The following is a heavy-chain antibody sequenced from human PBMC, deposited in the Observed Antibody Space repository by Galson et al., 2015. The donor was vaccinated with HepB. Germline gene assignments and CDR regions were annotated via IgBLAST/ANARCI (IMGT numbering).Heavy chain of an antibody. CDR1: GYTFTSYY. J-gene: IGHJ4*02. Sequence: SVKVSCKASGYTFTSYYMHWVRQAPGQGLEWMGIINPSGGSTSYAQKFQGRVTMTRDTSTSTVYMELSSLRSEDTAVYYCAREPPMYSSSWYPLFDYWGRGTLVTVSS. V-gene: IGHV1-46*01. D-gene: IGHD6-13*01. CDR2: INPSGGST. CDR3: AREPPMYSSSWYPLFDY.